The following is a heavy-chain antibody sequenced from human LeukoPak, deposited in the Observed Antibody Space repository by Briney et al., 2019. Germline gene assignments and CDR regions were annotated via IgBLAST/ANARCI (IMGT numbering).Heavy chain of an antibody. V-gene: IGHV3-74*01. J-gene: IGHJ4*02. CDR3: ARTYDFWSGSQYYFDS. D-gene: IGHD3-3*01. CDR1: GFTLSNYW. Sequence: PGRSLRLSCAASGFTLSNYWMHWVRQAPGKGLVWVSRIKTDGVTTNYADSVKGRFTISRDNAKNTLYLQMNSLRAEDTAVYYCARTYDFWSGSQYYFDSWGQGTLVTVSS. CDR2: IKTDGVTT.